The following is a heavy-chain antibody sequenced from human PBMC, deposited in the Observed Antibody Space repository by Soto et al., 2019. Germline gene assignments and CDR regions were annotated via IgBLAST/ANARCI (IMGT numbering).Heavy chain of an antibody. CDR1: GGSISSYY. CDR3: ARDRVVVVPAASYYYYYGMDV. D-gene: IGHD2-2*01. CDR2: IYYSGST. J-gene: IGHJ6*02. Sequence: SETLSLTCTVSGGSISSYYWSWIRQPPGKGLEWIRYIYYSGSTNYNPSLKSRVTISVDTSKNQFSLKLSSVTAADTAVYYCARDRVVVVPAASYYYYYGMDVWGQGTTVTVSS. V-gene: IGHV4-59*01.